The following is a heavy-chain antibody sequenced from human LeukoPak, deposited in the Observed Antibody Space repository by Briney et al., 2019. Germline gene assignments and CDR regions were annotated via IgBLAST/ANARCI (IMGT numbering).Heavy chain of an antibody. Sequence: AASVKVSCKASGGTFSSYTISWVRQAPGQGLEWMGRIIPILGIANYAQKFQGRVTITADKSTSTAYMELSRLRSDDTAVYYCARAPRSSSSSWFDPWGQGTLVTVSS. CDR1: GGTFSSYT. J-gene: IGHJ5*02. CDR2: IIPILGIA. D-gene: IGHD6-6*01. V-gene: IGHV1-69*02. CDR3: ARAPRSSSSSWFDP.